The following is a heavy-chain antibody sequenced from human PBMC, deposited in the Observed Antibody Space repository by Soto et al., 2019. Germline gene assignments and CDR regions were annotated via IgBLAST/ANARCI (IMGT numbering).Heavy chain of an antibody. D-gene: IGHD3-3*01. CDR2: ISSDKGNT. J-gene: IGHJ6*02. V-gene: IGHV1-18*01. Sequence: QVQLVQSGAEVKKPGASVKVSCKASGYTFTSSGISWVRQAPGQGLEWMGWISSDKGNTNYAQQLQGRVSMTTDTSSSTAYMALRSLRSDDTAVYYCARDQGITTFGVYSMYYYGMDVWGQGTTVTVSS. CDR3: ARDQGITTFGVYSMYYYGMDV. CDR1: GYTFTSSG.